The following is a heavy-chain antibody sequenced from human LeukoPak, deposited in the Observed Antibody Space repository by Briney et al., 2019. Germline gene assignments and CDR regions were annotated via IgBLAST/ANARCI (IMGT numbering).Heavy chain of an antibody. J-gene: IGHJ4*02. D-gene: IGHD4-17*01. CDR3: ARGPTTMTRAFDY. CDR2: IYYSGSI. Sequence: PSETLSLTCAVSGYSISSSNWWGWIRQPPGKGLEWIGYIYYSGSIYYNPSLKSRVTMSVDTSKNQFSLKLSSVTAADTAVYYCARGPTTMTRAFDYWGQGTLVTVSS. CDR1: GYSISSSNW. V-gene: IGHV4-28*05.